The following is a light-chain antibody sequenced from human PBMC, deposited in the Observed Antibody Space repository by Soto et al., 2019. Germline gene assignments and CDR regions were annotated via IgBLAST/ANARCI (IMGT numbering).Light chain of an antibody. CDR1: QGISSY. J-gene: IGKJ4*01. CDR3: QQLNSYPLT. Sequence: DIQLTQSPSFLSASVGDRVIITCRASQGISSYLGWYQQKPGKAPKLLIYAASTLQSGVPSRFSGSGSGTEFTLTISSLQPDDFASYFCQQLNSYPLTFGARTKVEIK. V-gene: IGKV1-9*01. CDR2: AAS.